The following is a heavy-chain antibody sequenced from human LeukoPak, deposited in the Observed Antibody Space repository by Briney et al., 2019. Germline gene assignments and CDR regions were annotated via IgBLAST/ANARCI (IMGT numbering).Heavy chain of an antibody. V-gene: IGHV3-9*01. CDR3: AKDTD. J-gene: IGHJ4*02. CDR2: IIWISGSI. Sequence: GGSLRLSCAASGFTFDDYAIHWVRQAPGNVLEWVSCIIWISGSIGYADSVKGRFTISRDHAKNSLYLQMNSLRAEDTALYYCAKDTDWGQGTLVTVSS. CDR1: GFTFDDYA.